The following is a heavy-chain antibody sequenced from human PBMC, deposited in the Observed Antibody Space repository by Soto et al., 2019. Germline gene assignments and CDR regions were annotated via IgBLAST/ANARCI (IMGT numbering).Heavy chain of an antibody. CDR3: ARDSVFGSIVAAGTSRDYYYGMDV. Sequence: GGSLRLSCAASGFTVSSNYMSWVRQAPGKGLEWVSVIYSGGSTYYADSVKGRFTISRDNSKNTLYLQMNSLRAEDTAVYYCARDSVFGSIVAAGTSRDYYYGMDVWGQGTTVTVSS. CDR1: GFTVSSNY. CDR2: IYSGGST. D-gene: IGHD6-13*01. V-gene: IGHV3-53*01. J-gene: IGHJ6*02.